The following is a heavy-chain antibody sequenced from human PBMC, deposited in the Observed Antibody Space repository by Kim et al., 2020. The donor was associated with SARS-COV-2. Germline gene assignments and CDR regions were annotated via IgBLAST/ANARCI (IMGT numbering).Heavy chain of an antibody. CDR3: ARVGSTVAAGTIDY. V-gene: IGHV3-11*01. Sequence: AASVKGRFTNSRDNAKNSLYRQLNSLRAEDTALYYCARVGSTVAAGTIDYWGQGTLVTVSS. J-gene: IGHJ4*02. D-gene: IGHD6-13*01.